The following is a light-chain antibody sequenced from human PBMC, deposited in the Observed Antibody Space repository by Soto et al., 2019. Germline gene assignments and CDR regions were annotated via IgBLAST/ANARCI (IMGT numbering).Light chain of an antibody. Sequence: QSVLTQPPSVSEAPRQRVTISCSGSSSNIGNNAVNWYQQLPGKAPKLLIYYDDLLPSGVSDRFSGSKSGTSASLAISGLQSEDVADYYCAAWDDSLNGYVFGTATKLTVL. CDR2: YDD. CDR3: AAWDDSLNGYV. J-gene: IGLJ1*01. CDR1: SSNIGNNA. V-gene: IGLV1-36*01.